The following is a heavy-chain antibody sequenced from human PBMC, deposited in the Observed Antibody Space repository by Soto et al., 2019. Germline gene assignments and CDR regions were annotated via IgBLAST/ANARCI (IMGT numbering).Heavy chain of an antibody. CDR1: GFSFSNYA. Sequence: EVQLLESGGGLVQPGGSLRLSCAASGFSFSNYAMTWVRQAPGKGLEWVSTISGSGGATYYADSVKGRFTISRDNSKNTLYLQMNSLRAEDTAVYHCAKDHYCSGGSCYYHYYYMDVWGRGTTVTVSS. CDR2: ISGSGGAT. D-gene: IGHD2-15*01. CDR3: AKDHYCSGGSCYYHYYYMDV. J-gene: IGHJ6*03. V-gene: IGHV3-23*01.